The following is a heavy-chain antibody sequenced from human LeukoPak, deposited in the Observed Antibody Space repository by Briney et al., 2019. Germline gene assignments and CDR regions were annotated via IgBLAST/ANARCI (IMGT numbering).Heavy chain of an antibody. CDR3: AKSLLTTVITGAFDI. J-gene: IGHJ3*02. Sequence: TGGSLRLSCAASGFTFFNYVVSWVRQAPGKGLEWVSSISGSGYNTYYADSVKGRFTISRDNSKNTVYLQMNSLRAEDTALYYCAKSLLTTVITGAFDIWGQGTMVTVSS. CDR2: ISGSGYNT. D-gene: IGHD4-23*01. CDR1: GFTFFNYV. V-gene: IGHV3-23*01.